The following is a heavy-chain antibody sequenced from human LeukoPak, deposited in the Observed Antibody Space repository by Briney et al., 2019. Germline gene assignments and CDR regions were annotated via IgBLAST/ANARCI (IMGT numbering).Heavy chain of an antibody. V-gene: IGHV4-59*08. D-gene: IGHD3-16*01. Sequence: SETLSLTCTVSGGSISSYYWSWIRQPPWKGLEWIGYIYYSGSTNYNPSLNSRVTISVDTSKNQFSLKLSSVTAADTAVYYCARLALWAQYFDYWGQGTLVTVSS. CDR2: IYYSGST. J-gene: IGHJ4*02. CDR3: ARLALWAQYFDY. CDR1: GGSISSYY.